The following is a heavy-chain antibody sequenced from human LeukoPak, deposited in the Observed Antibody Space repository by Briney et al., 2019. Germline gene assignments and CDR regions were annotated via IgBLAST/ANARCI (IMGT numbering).Heavy chain of an antibody. Sequence: GGSLRLSCAGSGFTFGSYPMSWVRQAPGKGLEWVSSISDFVDNTYYADSVKGRFTISRDNSEKSLYLQMSSLRVEDTAVYYCAKGKINHNGAFDAWGQGTRVTVSS. V-gene: IGHV3-23*01. CDR2: ISDFVDNT. D-gene: IGHD2-8*01. CDR1: GFTFGSYP. CDR3: AKGKINHNGAFDA. J-gene: IGHJ3*01.